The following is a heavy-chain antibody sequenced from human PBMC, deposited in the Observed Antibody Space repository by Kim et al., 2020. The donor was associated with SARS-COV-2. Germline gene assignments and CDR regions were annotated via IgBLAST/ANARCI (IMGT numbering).Heavy chain of an antibody. V-gene: IGHV3-66*01. J-gene: IGHJ3*02. D-gene: IGHD5-12*01. CDR2: IYSGGST. Sequence: GGSLRLSCAASGFTVSSNYMSWVRQAPGKGLEWVSVIYSGGSTYYADSVKGRFTISRDKSKNTLYLQMNNLRAEDTAVYYCARRGDGYNSDAFDIWGQGTMVTVSS. CDR1: GFTVSSNY. CDR3: ARRGDGYNSDAFDI.